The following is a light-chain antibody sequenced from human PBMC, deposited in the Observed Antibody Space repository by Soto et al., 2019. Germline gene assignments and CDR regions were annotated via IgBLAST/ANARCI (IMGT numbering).Light chain of an antibody. J-gene: IGLJ1*01. Sequence: QSVLTQPASVSGSPGQSITISCSGTSSDVGAYNSVSWYQQHPGKAPELMIYDVTNRPSGVSNRFSGSKSGNTASLTISGLQAEDEADYYCTSYAGSSTYAFGTGTKLTV. CDR3: TSYAGSSTYA. CDR2: DVT. V-gene: IGLV2-14*03. CDR1: SSDVGAYNS.